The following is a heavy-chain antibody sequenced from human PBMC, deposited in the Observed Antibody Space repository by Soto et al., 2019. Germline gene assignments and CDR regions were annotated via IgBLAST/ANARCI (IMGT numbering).Heavy chain of an antibody. V-gene: IGHV4-30-2*01. D-gene: IGHD6-19*01. CDR3: ARVRSGWGIDY. CDR2: IYHSGST. J-gene: IGHJ4*02. CDR1: RASITRDYSS. Sequence: PSEMLSLTCPVSRASITRDYSSWCWIRQPPGKGLNYIGYIYHSGSTYYNPSLKSRVTISVDRSKNQFSLKLSSVTAADTAMYYCARVRSGWGIDYWGRGTLVTVSS.